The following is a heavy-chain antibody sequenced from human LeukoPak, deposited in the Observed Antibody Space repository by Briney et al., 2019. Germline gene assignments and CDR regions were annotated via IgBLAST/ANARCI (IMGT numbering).Heavy chain of an antibody. V-gene: IGHV4-34*01. CDR3: ARLDPFDY. CDR2: INHSGST. Sequence: SETLSLTCAVYGGSFSGYYWSWIRQPPGKGREWIGEINHSGSTNYNPSLKSRVTISVDTSKNQFSLKLRSVTAADTAVYYCARLDPFDYWGQGTLVTVSS. CDR1: GGSFSGYY. J-gene: IGHJ4*02.